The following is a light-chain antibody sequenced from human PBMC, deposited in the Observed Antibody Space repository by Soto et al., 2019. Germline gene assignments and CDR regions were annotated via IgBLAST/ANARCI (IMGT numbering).Light chain of an antibody. Sequence: QSVLTQPPSVSGSPGQSITISCTGTDTDIGTYNLVSWYQQCPGTAPKVIIFDVSSRPSGVSSRSSGSKSGNTASLTISALQAEDEADYYCCSYGGSRPYVFGTGTKVTVL. CDR1: DTDIGTYNL. CDR2: DVS. V-gene: IGLV2-23*02. J-gene: IGLJ1*01. CDR3: CSYGGSRPYV.